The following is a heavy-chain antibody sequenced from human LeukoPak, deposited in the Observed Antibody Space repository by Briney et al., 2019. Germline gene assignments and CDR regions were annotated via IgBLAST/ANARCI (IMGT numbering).Heavy chain of an antibody. CDR3: ARDHNYAFDN. J-gene: IGHJ4*02. CDR2: IGIGSGNT. V-gene: IGHV3-48*04. D-gene: IGHD1-1*01. CDR1: GFTFSDYS. Sequence: GGSLRLSCAASGFTFSDYSMNWVRQAPGKGLEWISYIGIGSGNTKYADSVKGRFTISGDSAKSSLYLQMNSLRVEDTAVYYCARDHNYAFDNWGQGTLVTVSS.